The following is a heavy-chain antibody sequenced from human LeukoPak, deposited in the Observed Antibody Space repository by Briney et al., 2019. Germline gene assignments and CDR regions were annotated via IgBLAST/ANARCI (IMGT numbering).Heavy chain of an antibody. Sequence: GESLKISCKGSGYTFTAYWIGWVRQMPGKGLEWMGIIYPGDSDTRYSPSFQGQVTISADKSISTAYLQWSSLKASDTAMYYCARRTGPSYYDSSGPPLTWGQGTLVTVSS. CDR1: GYTFTAYW. J-gene: IGHJ5*02. D-gene: IGHD3-22*01. CDR2: IYPGDSDT. V-gene: IGHV5-51*01. CDR3: ARRTGPSYYDSSGPPLT.